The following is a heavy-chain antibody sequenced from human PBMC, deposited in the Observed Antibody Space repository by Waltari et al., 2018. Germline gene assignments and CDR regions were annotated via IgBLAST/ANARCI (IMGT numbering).Heavy chain of an antibody. CDR3: ARDQLELQWFDP. CDR2: INHSGST. Sequence: QVQLQQWGAGLLKPSETLSLTCAVYGGSFSGYYWSWIRQPPGKGLEWIGEINHSGSTNYNPSLKSRVTISVDTSISTAYMELSRLRSDDTAVYYCARDQLELQWFDPWGQGTLVTVSS. CDR1: GGSFSGYY. J-gene: IGHJ5*02. V-gene: IGHV4-34*01. D-gene: IGHD1-7*01.